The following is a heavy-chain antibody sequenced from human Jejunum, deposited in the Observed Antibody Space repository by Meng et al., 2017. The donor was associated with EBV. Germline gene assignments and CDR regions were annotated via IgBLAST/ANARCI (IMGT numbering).Heavy chain of an antibody. CDR1: GGSVNSGNVY. V-gene: IGHV4-61*01. Sequence: QRHLRESGPGLVQPSEALSLTCTVSGGSVNSGNVYWSWIRQPPGKGLEWIGYIYYSGSTNYIPSLKSRVTISLDTSKNQFSLKLSSVTAADTAVYYCAGLRYSGYDRAFDYWGQGALVTVSS. J-gene: IGHJ4*02. CDR2: IYYSGST. CDR3: AGLRYSGYDRAFDY. D-gene: IGHD5-12*01.